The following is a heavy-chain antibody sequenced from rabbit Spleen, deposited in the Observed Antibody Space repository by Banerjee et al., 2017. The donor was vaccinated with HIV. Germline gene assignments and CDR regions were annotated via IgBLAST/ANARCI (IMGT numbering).Heavy chain of an antibody. Sequence: QSLEESGGDLVKPGASLTLTCTASGFDFSSSDYMCWVRQAPGKGLEWISCIVGSSSGSTYSATWAKGRFTCSKTSSTTVTLQMTSLTVADTATYFCARDTASSFSSYGMDLWGPGTLVTVS. CDR3: ARDTASSFSSYGMDL. V-gene: IGHV1S40*01. CDR1: GFDFSSSDY. CDR2: IVGSSSGST. D-gene: IGHD6-1*01. J-gene: IGHJ6*01.